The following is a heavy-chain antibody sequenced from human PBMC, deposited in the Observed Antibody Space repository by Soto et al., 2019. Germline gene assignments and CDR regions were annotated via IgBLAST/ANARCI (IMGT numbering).Heavy chain of an antibody. J-gene: IGHJ4*02. CDR1: GYIFTGYY. V-gene: IGHV1-2*04. D-gene: IGHD6-19*01. CDR3: ATSRISIAVAGETEYYFDY. CDR2: INPNSGDT. Sequence: GPSVKVSCKASGYIFTGYYMHWVRQAPGQGLEWMGWINPNSGDTNYTQKFQGWVTMTRDTSTSTAYMELSRLRSDDTAVYYCATSRISIAVAGETEYYFDYWGQGTPVTVSS.